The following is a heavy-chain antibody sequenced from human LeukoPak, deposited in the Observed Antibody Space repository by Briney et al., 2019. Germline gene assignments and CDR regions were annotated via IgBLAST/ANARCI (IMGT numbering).Heavy chain of an antibody. CDR1: GGSISSSSYY. V-gene: IGHV4-39*07. CDR3: ARSKDILLGDSYAFDL. Sequence: SETLSLTCTVSGGSISSSSYYWGWIRQPPGEGLEWIGCFYYSGSTYYNPSLKSRVTMSVDTSKDQFSLKLSSVTAADTAVYYCARSKDILLGDSYAFDLWGRGTTVTVSS. J-gene: IGHJ3*01. D-gene: IGHD2-21*01. CDR2: FYYSGST.